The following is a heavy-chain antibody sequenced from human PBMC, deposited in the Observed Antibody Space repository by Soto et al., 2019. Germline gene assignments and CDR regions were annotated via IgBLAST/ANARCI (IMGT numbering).Heavy chain of an antibody. D-gene: IGHD5-12*01. J-gene: IGHJ4*02. CDR3: ARGPPRGYSGYDYDDYFDY. CDR2: IYYSGST. Sequence: PSETLSLTCTVSGGSISSYYWSWIRQPPGKGLEWIGYIYYSGSTNYNPSLKSRVTISVDTSKNQFSLKLSSVTAADTAVYYCARGPPRGYSGYDYDDYFDYWGQGTLVTVSS. CDR1: GGSISSYY. V-gene: IGHV4-59*01.